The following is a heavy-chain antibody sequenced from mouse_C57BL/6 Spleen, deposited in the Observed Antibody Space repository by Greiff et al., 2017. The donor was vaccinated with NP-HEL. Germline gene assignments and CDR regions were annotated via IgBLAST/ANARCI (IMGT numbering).Heavy chain of an antibody. CDR1: GFSFNTYA. D-gene: IGHD1-1*01. V-gene: IGHV10-1*01. CDR2: IRSKSNNSAT. CDR3: VRQALGSSWYCDV. J-gene: IGHJ1*03. Sequence: VQLVESGGGLVQPKASLKLSCAASGFSFNTYAMNWVRQAPGQGLEWVARIRSKSNNSATYYADSVKDRFTISKDYSESMLYMQMNNLKTEDTAVYYCVRQALGSSWYCDVWGTGTTVTVSS.